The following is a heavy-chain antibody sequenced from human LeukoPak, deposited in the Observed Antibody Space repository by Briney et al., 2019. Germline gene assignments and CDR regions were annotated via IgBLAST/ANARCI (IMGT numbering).Heavy chain of an antibody. V-gene: IGHV6-1*01. CDR3: AKLGDSST. J-gene: IGHJ5*02. CDR2: TYYRSKWYS. D-gene: IGHD6-19*01. CDR1: GDSVSSNSAA. Sequence: SQTLSLTCAIPGDSVSSNSAAWSWIRQSPSRGLEWLGRTYYRSKWYSDYAVSVKSRIIINPDTSKNQFSLQLNSVTPEDTAVYYCAKLGDSSTWGQGTLVTVSS.